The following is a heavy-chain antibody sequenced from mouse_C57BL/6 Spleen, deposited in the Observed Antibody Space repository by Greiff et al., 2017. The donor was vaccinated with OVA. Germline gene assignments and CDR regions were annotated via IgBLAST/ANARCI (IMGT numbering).Heavy chain of an antibody. J-gene: IGHJ4*01. Sequence: VQLQQPGAELVKPGASVKLSCKAPGYTFTSYWMHWVKQRPGQGLEWIGMIHPNSGSTNYNEKFKSKATLTVDKSSSTAYMQLSSLTSEDSAVYYCAKGDGSSPYYAMDYWGQGTSVTVSS. CDR2: IHPNSGST. V-gene: IGHV1-64*01. CDR3: AKGDGSSPYYAMDY. CDR1: GYTFTSYW. D-gene: IGHD1-1*01.